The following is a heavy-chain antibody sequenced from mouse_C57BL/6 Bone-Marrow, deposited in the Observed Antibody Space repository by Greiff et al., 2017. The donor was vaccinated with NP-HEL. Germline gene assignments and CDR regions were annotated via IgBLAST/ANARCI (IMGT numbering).Heavy chain of an antibody. D-gene: IGHD1-1*01. J-gene: IGHJ3*01. CDR1: GFTFSDYG. CDR2: ISSGSSTI. Sequence: DVHLVESGGGLVKPGGSLKLSCAASGFTFSDYGMHWVRQAPEKGLEWVAYISSGSSTIYYADTVKGRFTISRDNAKNTLFLQMTSLRSEDTAMYYCAKLRNSWFAYWGQGTLVTVSA. V-gene: IGHV5-17*01. CDR3: AKLRNSWFAY.